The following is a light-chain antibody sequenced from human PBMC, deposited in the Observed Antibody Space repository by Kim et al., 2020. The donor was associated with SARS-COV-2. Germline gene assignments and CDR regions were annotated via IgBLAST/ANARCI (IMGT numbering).Light chain of an antibody. V-gene: IGLV6-57*03. CDR1: RRNSPITF. CDR3: QSYDGLNWV. J-gene: IGLJ3*02. Sequence: GPTLTLSCPRIRRNSPITFVQWYRHRPGSAPTTVFSEDSQRPSGVPCPFSGAVHSASNSASLIISGLEPEDEADYCGQSYDGLNWVFGGGTNLTVL. CDR2: EDS.